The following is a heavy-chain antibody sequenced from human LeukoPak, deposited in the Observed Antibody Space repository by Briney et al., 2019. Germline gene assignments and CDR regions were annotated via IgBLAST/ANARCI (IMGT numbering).Heavy chain of an antibody. J-gene: IGHJ3*02. CDR1: GGSISSYY. Sequence: SETLSLTCTVSGGSISSYYWSWIRQPPGKGLEWIGYIFYSGSTSYNPSLKSRVTMSVDTSKTQFSLKLSSVTAADTAVYYCARGGHYGSGSYRDAFDIWGQGTMVTVSS. V-gene: IGHV4-59*01. CDR2: IFYSGST. D-gene: IGHD3-10*01. CDR3: ARGGHYGSGSYRDAFDI.